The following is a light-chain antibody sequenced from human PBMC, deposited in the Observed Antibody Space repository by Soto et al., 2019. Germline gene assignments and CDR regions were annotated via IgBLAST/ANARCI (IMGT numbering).Light chain of an antibody. J-gene: IGKJ3*01. Sequence: EKVMTQSPATLSVSPGERATLSCRASQSVSSNLAWYQQKPGQAPRLLIYGASTRATGIPARFSGSGSGTEFTLTISSLQSEDLAVYYCQQYNNWPLTFGPGTKVDIK. CDR2: GAS. CDR3: QQYNNWPLT. CDR1: QSVSSN. V-gene: IGKV3-15*01.